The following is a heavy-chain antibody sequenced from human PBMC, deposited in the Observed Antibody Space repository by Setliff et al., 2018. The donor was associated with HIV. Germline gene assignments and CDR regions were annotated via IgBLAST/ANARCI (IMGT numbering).Heavy chain of an antibody. CDR1: GFTFSSYW. V-gene: IGHV3-7*04. J-gene: IGHJ3*02. D-gene: IGHD3-10*01. CDR3: ARDPAFGAFDI. Sequence: PGGSLRLSCAASGFTFSSYWMSWVRQAPGKGLEWVANIKQDGSEKYYVDSVKGRFTISRDNAENSLYLQMNSLTAEDTAVYYCARDPAFGAFDIWGQGTMVTVSS. CDR2: IKQDGSEK.